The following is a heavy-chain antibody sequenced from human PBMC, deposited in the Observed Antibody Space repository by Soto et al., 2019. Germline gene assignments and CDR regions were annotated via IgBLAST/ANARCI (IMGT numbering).Heavy chain of an antibody. V-gene: IGHV3-48*02. J-gene: IGHJ6*02. Sequence: EVQLVESGGGLVQPGGSLRVSCAASGFTFSTYSMNWARQAPGKGLEWVSYMSSRSLTIYYTDSVKGRFTISRDNAKNSLYLQMNSLRDEDTAVYYCARGGSSSDNGMDVWGQGTTVTVSS. CDR2: MSSRSLTI. CDR1: GFTFSTYS. D-gene: IGHD6-6*01. CDR3: ARGGSSSDNGMDV.